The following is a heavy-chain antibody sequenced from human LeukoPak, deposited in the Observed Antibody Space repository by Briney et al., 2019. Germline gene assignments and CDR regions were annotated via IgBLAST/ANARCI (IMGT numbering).Heavy chain of an antibody. CDR1: GFTFSNYA. V-gene: IGHV3-23*01. Sequence: GGSLRLSCAASGFTFSNYAMSWVRQAPGNRLEWVSVISGSGGSTYYADSVKGRFTISRDNSKNTLYLQMNSLRAEDTAIYYCARAPGYSSSWGDYFDYWGQGTLVTVSS. CDR2: ISGSGGST. CDR3: ARAPGYSSSWGDYFDY. J-gene: IGHJ4*02. D-gene: IGHD6-13*01.